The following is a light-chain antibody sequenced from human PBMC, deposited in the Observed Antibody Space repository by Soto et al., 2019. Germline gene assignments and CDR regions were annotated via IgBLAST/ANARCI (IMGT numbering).Light chain of an antibody. Sequence: DIQMTQSPSSLSASVGDRVTITCQASQSITSYLNWYQQTPGKAPKVLIYAASSLQSGVPSRFSGSGSGTDFTLTISSLQPEDFATYYCQQTYSSPITFGQGTRLEIK. CDR1: QSITSY. CDR2: AAS. J-gene: IGKJ5*01. CDR3: QQTYSSPIT. V-gene: IGKV1-39*01.